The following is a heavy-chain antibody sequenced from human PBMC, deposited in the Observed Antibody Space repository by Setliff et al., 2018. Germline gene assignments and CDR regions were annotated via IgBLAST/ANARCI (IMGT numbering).Heavy chain of an antibody. CDR2: ISTNTGNP. J-gene: IGHJ6*03. D-gene: IGHD3-16*01. Sequence: ASVKVSCKTSGYAFTDNYIHWVRQAPGQGLEWMGWISTNTGNPTYAQGLTGRFVFSLDTSVSTAYLQISSLKAEDTAVYYCASRGTSNGYYYYMDVWGKGTTVTVSS. CDR3: ASRGTSNGYYYYMDV. V-gene: IGHV7-4-1*02. CDR1: GYAFTDNY.